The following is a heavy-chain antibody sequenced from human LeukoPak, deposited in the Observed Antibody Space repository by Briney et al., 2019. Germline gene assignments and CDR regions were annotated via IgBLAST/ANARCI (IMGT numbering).Heavy chain of an antibody. CDR3: ATRTYYYGSGSRNWFDP. Sequence: GASVKVSCKASGGTFSSYAISWVRQAPGKGLEWMGGIFPIFGTANYAQKFQGRVTITADKSKSTAYMELSSLRSEDTAVYYCATRTYYYGSGSRNWFDPWGQGTLVTVSS. CDR1: GGTFSSYA. CDR2: IFPIFGTA. J-gene: IGHJ5*02. V-gene: IGHV1-69*06. D-gene: IGHD3-10*01.